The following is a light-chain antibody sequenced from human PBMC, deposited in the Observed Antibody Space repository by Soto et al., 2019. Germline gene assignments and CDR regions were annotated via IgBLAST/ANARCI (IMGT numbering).Light chain of an antibody. CDR1: KGNSNS. CDR2: AAS. CDR3: QKYNSAPLT. J-gene: IGKJ4*01. V-gene: IGKV1-27*01. Sequence: MQMTGSPSSLTAAVGDRVTIAFRANKGNSNSLAWYQQKPGKVPELLIYAASTLQSGVPSRFSGSGSGTDFTLTVTSLQPEDVATYYCQKYNSAPLTFGGGTKVDI.